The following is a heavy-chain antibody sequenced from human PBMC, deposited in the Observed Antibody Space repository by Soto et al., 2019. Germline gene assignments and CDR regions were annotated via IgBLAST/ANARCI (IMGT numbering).Heavy chain of an antibody. CDR2: IIPIFGTA. V-gene: IGHV1-69*13. J-gene: IGHJ6*02. CDR1: GGTFSSYA. CDR3: ARVLVVGLRLIGYYGMGV. D-gene: IGHD5-12*01. Sequence: SVKVSCKASGGTFSSYAISWVRQAPGQGLEWMGGIIPIFGTANYAQKFQGRVTITADESTSTAYMELSSLRSEDTAVYYCARVLVVGLRLIGYYGMGVWGQGTTVTVSS.